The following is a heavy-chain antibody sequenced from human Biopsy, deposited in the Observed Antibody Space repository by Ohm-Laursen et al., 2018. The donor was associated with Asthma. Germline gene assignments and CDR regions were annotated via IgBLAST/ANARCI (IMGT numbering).Heavy chain of an antibody. J-gene: IGHJ4*02. CDR2: IYTSGST. CDR1: GGSIRNYY. CDR3: AREVVSSGFYFDS. Sequence: TLSLTCTVSGGSIRNYYWSWIRQPPGQRLEFIGYIYTSGSTNYNPSLKSLVTISADTSMNQFSLTLSSVTAADTAVYYCAREVVSSGFYFDSWGQGTLVTVSS. V-gene: IGHV4-59*01. D-gene: IGHD3-22*01.